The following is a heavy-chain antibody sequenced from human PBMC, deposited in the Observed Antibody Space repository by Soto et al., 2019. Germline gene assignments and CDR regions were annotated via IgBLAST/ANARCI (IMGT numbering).Heavy chain of an antibody. Sequence: QITLKESGPTLVKPTQTLTLTCTFSGFPLSTSGVAVGWVRQPPGKALEWLALIDWGDNKRYRSSLQSRLTITKAHAKNQVVLTMTNMDPVDTGTYYCAHRRPTHIAFDSWGAGTLVSVSS. J-gene: IGHJ4*02. CDR3: AHRRPTHIAFDS. CDR2: IDWGDNK. V-gene: IGHV2-5*02. CDR1: GFPLSTSGVA.